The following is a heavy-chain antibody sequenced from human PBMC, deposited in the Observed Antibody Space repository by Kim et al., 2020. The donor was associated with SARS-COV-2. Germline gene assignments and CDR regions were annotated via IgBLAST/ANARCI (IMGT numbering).Heavy chain of an antibody. Sequence: YAQKFQGRVTMTRDTSTSTVYMELSSLRSEDTAVYYCARSSEYSSSPFDYWGQGTLVTVSS. J-gene: IGHJ4*02. V-gene: IGHV1-46*01. CDR3: ARSSEYSSSPFDY. D-gene: IGHD6-6*01.